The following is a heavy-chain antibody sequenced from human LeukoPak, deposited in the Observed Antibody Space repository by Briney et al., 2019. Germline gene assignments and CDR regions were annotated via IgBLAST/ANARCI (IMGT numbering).Heavy chain of an antibody. V-gene: IGHV4-61*02. CDR1: GGSISSSSHH. Sequence: SETLSLTCTVSGGSISSSSHHWVWIRQPAGKGLEWIGRIYTSGSTNYNPSLKSRVTMSVDTSKNQFSLKLSSVTAADTAVYYCARDPPTHWGLYGMDVWGQGTTVTVSS. J-gene: IGHJ6*02. CDR2: IYTSGST. D-gene: IGHD7-27*01. CDR3: ARDPPTHWGLYGMDV.